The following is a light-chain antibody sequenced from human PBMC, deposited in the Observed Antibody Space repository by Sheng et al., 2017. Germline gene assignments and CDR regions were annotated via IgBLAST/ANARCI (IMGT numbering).Light chain of an antibody. CDR1: SLRNYY. CDR3: NSRDNSGNHVL. J-gene: IGLJ2*01. CDR2: GKN. V-gene: IGLV3-19*01. Sequence: SSELTQDPAVSVALGQTVRITCQGDSLRNYYASWYQQKPGQAPLLVIFGKNNRPSGIPDRFSGSGSGNTASLTITGAQAEDEADYYCNSRDNSGNHVLFGGGTKLTVL.